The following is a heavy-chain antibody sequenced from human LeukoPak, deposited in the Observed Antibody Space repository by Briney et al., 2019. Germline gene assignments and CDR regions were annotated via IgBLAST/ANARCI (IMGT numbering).Heavy chain of an antibody. CDR1: GFTFSSYA. J-gene: IGHJ4*02. D-gene: IGHD3-22*01. CDR2: ISGSGGST. CDR3: AKDYYDSSASYYFDY. V-gene: IGHV3-23*01. Sequence: GGSLRLSCAASGFTFSSYAMSWVRQAPGKGLEWVSAISGSGGSTYYADSVKGRFTISRGNSKNTLYLQMNSLRAEDTAVYYCAKDYYDSSASYYFDYWGQGTLVTVSS.